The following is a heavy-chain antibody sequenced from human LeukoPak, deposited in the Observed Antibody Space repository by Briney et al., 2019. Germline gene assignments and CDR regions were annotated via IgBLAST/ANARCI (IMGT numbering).Heavy chain of an antibody. J-gene: IGHJ5*02. CDR2: ISSSSSYI. CDR1: GFTFSSYS. CDR3: ARDHVLRFLEWQNWFDP. D-gene: IGHD3-3*01. V-gene: IGHV3-21*01. Sequence: GGSLRLSCAASGFTFSSYSMNWVRQAPGKGLEWVSSISSSSSYIYYADSVKGRFTISRDKAKNSLYLQMNSLRAEDTAVYYCARDHVLRFLEWQNWFDPWGQGTLVTVSS.